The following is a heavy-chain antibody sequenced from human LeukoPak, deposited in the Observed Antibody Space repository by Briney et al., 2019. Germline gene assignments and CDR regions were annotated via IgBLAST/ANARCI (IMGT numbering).Heavy chain of an antibody. Sequence: ASVKVSCKGSGYTFTDSYLHWVRQAPGQGLEWMGWINPKIGGTNYAQKFQGRVTMTRDTSISTAYMELSRLRSDDTAIYYCARGRAVSGTGGYWGQGTLVTVSS. CDR3: ARGRAVSGTGGY. J-gene: IGHJ4*02. V-gene: IGHV1-2*02. CDR1: GYTFTDSY. CDR2: INPKIGGT. D-gene: IGHD6-19*01.